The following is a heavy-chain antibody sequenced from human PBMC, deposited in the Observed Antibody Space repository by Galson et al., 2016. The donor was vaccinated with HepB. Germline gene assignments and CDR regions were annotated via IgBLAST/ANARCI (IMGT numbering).Heavy chain of an antibody. J-gene: IGHJ2*01. Sequence: SLRLSCAASRFTFSSYSMNWVRQAPGKGLEWVSYIAGSSGTIYYADSVKGRFTISRDNAKNSLYLQMNSLRDEDSAIYYCARVWNWYSDLWGRGTLVTVSS. CDR3: ARVWNWYSDL. CDR2: IAGSSGTI. D-gene: IGHD3-3*01. CDR1: RFTFSSYS. V-gene: IGHV3-48*02.